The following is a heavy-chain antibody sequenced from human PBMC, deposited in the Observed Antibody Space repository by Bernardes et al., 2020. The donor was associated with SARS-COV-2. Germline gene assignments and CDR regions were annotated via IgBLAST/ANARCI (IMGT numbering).Heavy chain of an antibody. CDR2: ISTGGSTK. CDR3: AREYTYGFDS. V-gene: IGHV3-48*03. J-gene: IGHJ4*02. CDR1: GFTFRSSV. D-gene: IGHD5-18*01. Sequence: VESLCLSCAASGFTFRSSVMNWVRQAPGPGLEWVSYISTGGSTKYYADSVKGRFTISRDNAKNSLYLQMNSLRAEDTAVYYCAREYTYGFDSWGQGTLVTGSS.